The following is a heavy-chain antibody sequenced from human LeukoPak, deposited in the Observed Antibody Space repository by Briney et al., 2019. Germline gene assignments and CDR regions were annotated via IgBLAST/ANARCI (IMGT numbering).Heavy chain of an antibody. CDR3: PRDRNSASSNNWFDP. CDR2: ISYDGGKE. V-gene: IGHV3-30-3*01. Sequence: GGSLRLSCAASGFTFSSYALHWVRQAPGKGLEWVSVISYDGGKEYYADSVKGRFTISRDNSKNTLYLQMNSLRGEDTAVYYCPRDRNSASSNNWFDPGGQETLVTVS. J-gene: IGHJ5*02. CDR1: GFTFSSYA. D-gene: IGHD6-6*01.